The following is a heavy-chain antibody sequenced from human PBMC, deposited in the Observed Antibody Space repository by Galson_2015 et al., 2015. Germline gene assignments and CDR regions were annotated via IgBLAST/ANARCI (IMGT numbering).Heavy chain of an antibody. V-gene: IGHV3-15*01. CDR3: TTAHGDYEDAEYFHH. Sequence: SLRLSCAASGFTFSNAWMSWVRQAPGKGLEWVGRIKSKTDGGTTDYAAPVKGRFTISRDDSKNTLYLQMNSLKTEDTAVYYCTTAHGDYEDAEYFHHWGQGTLVTVSS. D-gene: IGHD4-17*01. CDR1: GFTFSNAW. CDR2: IKSKTDGGTT. J-gene: IGHJ1*01.